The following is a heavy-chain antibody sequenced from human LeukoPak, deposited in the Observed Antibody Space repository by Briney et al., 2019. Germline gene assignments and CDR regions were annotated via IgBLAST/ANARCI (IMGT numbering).Heavy chain of an antibody. CDR2: ISSSGSTI. V-gene: IGHV3-48*03. CDR1: GFTFSSYE. CDR3: AREVNTSEGYYYGLASLDY. Sequence: GGSLRLSCAASGFTFSSYEMNWVRQAPGKGLEWVSYISSSGSTIYYADSVKGRFTISRDNAKNSLYPQMNSLRAEDTAVYYCAREVNTSEGYYYGLASLDYWGQGTLVTVSS. J-gene: IGHJ4*02. D-gene: IGHD3-10*01.